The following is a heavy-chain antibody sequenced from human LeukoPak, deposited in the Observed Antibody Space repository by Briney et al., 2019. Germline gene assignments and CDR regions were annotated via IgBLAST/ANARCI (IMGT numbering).Heavy chain of an antibody. V-gene: IGHV3-23*01. Sequence: GGSLRLSCAASGFTFSSYAMSWVRQIPGKGLEWVSAISGSDAGTYYADSVKGRFSISRDNSKNILYLQMNSLRAEDTAVYYCAKDRCSNGIGCYYYYMDVWGKGTTVTISS. J-gene: IGHJ6*03. CDR3: AKDRCSNGIGCYYYYMDV. CDR2: ISGSDAGT. D-gene: IGHD2-8*01. CDR1: GFTFSSYA.